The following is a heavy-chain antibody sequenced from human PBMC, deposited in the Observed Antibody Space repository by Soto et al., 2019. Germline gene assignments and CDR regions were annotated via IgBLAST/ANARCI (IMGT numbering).Heavy chain of an antibody. CDR1: GFTFSSYA. D-gene: IGHD2-15*01. V-gene: IGHV3-23*01. J-gene: IGHJ4*02. CDR3: AKGDCSGGSCCSSFFDY. Sequence: EVQLLESGGGLVQPGGSLRLSCAASGFTFSSYAMSWVRQAPGKGLEWVSAISGSGGSTYYADSVKGRFTISRDNSKNTLYLQMNSLRAEDTAVYYCAKGDCSGGSCCSSFFDYWGQGTLVTVSS. CDR2: ISGSGGST.